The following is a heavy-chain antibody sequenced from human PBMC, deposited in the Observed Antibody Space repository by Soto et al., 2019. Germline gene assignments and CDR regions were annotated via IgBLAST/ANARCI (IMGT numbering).Heavy chain of an antibody. CDR2: ISYDGKNK. V-gene: IGHV3-30*03. CDR1: GLTFSDYG. CDR3: ARESEDLTSNFDY. Sequence: QVHLVESGGGVVQPGRSLRLSCTVSGLTFSDYGMHWVRRAPDKGLEWVAVISYDGKNKYLTESVKGRFSISRDNFSNTLFLQMNSLRAEDTAVYYCARESEDLTSNFDYWGQGTLVTVSS. J-gene: IGHJ4*02.